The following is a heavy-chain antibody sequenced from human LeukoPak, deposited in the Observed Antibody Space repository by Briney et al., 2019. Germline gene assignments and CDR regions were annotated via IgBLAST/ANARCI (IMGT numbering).Heavy chain of an antibody. Sequence: GGSLRLSCAASGFTFSSYGMHWVRQAPGKGLEWVAVISYDGSNKYYADSVKGRFTISRDNSKNTLYLQMNSLRAEDTAVYYCAKDWAHYDSSLDVGGIWGQGTMVTVSS. CDR2: ISYDGSNK. V-gene: IGHV3-30*18. CDR1: GFTFSSYG. J-gene: IGHJ3*02. D-gene: IGHD3-22*01. CDR3: AKDWAHYDSSLDVGGI.